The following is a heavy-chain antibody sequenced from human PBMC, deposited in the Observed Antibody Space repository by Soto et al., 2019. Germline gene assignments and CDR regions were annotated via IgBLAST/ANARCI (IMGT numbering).Heavy chain of an antibody. CDR1: GFTFNSYG. CDR3: AKDPDAPYLEKYFDY. J-gene: IGHJ4*02. CDR2: ISYDGSNK. Sequence: GGSLRLSCAASGFTFNSYGMHWVRQAPGKGLEWVTVISYDGSNKYYADSVKSRFTISRDNSKNTLYLQMNSLRAEDTAVYYCAKDPDAPYLEKYFDYWGQGTLVTVSS. V-gene: IGHV3-30*18.